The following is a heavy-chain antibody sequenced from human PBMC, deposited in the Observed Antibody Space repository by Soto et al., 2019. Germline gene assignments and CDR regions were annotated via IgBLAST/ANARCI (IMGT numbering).Heavy chain of an antibody. V-gene: IGHV3-7*01. D-gene: IGHD6-19*01. J-gene: IGHJ4*02. CDR3: ARDHSWTYGSGYYPGRY. CDR1: GFTFSSYW. CDR2: IKQDGSEK. Sequence: GGSLRLSCAASGFTFSSYWMSWVRQAPGKGLEWVANIKQDGSEKYYVDSVKGRFTASRDNAENSLYLQMNSLRAEDTAVYYCARDHSWTYGSGYYPGRYWGQGTLVTVSS.